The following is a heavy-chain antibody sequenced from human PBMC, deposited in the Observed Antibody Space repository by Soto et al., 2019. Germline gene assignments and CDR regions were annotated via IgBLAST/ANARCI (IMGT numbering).Heavy chain of an antibody. Sequence: ASVKVSCKASGGTFSSYAISWVRQAPGQGLEWMGGIIPIFGSTSYAQKFQGRVTMTRDTSTSTVYMELSSLRSEDTAVYYCARGWAMSDYWGQGTLVTVSS. CDR3: ARGWAMSDY. D-gene: IGHD2-2*01. J-gene: IGHJ4*02. CDR2: IIPIFGST. V-gene: IGHV1-69*05. CDR1: GGTFSSYA.